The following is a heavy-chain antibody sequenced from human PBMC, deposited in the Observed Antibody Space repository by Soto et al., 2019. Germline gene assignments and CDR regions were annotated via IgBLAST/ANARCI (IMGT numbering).Heavy chain of an antibody. Sequence: GGSLRLSCAASGFTFSRYAIHWVRQAPGKGLEWVAVISRDGSNKYYVDSVKGRFAISRDNSKNTLYLQMNSLRDEDTAVYYCARSRNSAVADSFDFWGQGTLVTVSS. V-gene: IGHV3-30*09. J-gene: IGHJ4*02. CDR1: GFTFSRYA. D-gene: IGHD3-10*01. CDR3: ARSRNSAVADSFDF. CDR2: ISRDGSNK.